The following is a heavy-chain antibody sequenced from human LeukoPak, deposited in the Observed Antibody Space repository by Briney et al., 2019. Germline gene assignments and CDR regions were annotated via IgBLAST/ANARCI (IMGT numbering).Heavy chain of an antibody. Sequence: GESLKISCKGSGYSFTSYWIAWVRQMPGKGLEWMGIIYPGDSDTRYSPSLQGQVIISADKSISTAYLQLRSLKASDTAMYYCARRDYGGKRFDYWGQGTLVTVSS. V-gene: IGHV5-51*01. CDR1: GYSFTSYW. CDR3: ARRDYGGKRFDY. CDR2: IYPGDSDT. J-gene: IGHJ4*02. D-gene: IGHD4-23*01.